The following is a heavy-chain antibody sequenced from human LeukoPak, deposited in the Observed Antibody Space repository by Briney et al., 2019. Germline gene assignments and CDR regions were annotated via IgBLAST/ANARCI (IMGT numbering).Heavy chain of an antibody. V-gene: IGHV1-69*05. D-gene: IGHD5-18*01. Sequence: SVKVSCKASGGTFSSYAISWVRQAPGQGLEWMGGIIPIFGTANYAQKFQGRVTITTNESTSTAYMELSSLRSEDTAVYYCYHVDTAMVEYWGQGTLVTVSS. CDR3: YHVDTAMVEY. CDR2: IIPIFGTA. J-gene: IGHJ4*02. CDR1: GGTFSSYA.